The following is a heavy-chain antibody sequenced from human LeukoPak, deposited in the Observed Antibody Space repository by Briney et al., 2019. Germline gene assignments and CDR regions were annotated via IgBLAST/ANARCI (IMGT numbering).Heavy chain of an antibody. CDR3: ARDRDYGDYAFDY. D-gene: IGHD4-17*01. CDR2: ISAYNGNT. CDR1: GYSFTKYD. J-gene: IGHJ4*02. Sequence: ASVKVSCKASGYSFTKYDISWVRQAPGQGPEWMGWISAYNGNTNYAQKLQGRVTMITDTSTSTAYMELRSLRSDDTAVYYCARDRDYGDYAFDYWGQGTLVTVSS. V-gene: IGHV1-18*01.